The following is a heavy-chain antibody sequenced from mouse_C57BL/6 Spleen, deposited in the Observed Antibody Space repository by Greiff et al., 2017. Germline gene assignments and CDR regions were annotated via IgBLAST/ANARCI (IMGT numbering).Heavy chain of an antibody. CDR3: TRDDGNLFAD. CDR2: ISSGGDYI. V-gene: IGHV5-9-1*02. CDR1: GFTFSSYA. D-gene: IGHD2-1*01. J-gene: IGHJ3*01. Sequence: EVMLVESGEGLVKPGGSLKLSCAASGFTFSSYAMSWVRQTPEKRLEWVAYISSGGDYIYYADTVKGRFTISRDNARNTLYLQMSSLKSEDTAMYYCTRDDGNLFADWGQGTLVTVSA.